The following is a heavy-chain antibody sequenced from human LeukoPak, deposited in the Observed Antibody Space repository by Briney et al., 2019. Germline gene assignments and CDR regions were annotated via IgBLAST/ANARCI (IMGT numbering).Heavy chain of an antibody. CDR3: ANTTGSYYFDS. Sequence: PGGSLRLPCAASGFTFSNYAMRWVRQAPGKGLEWVSAISARGDGTYYADSVRGRFTISRDNSKNTLYLQMNGLRAEDTAVYYCANTTGSYYFDSWGQGTLVTVSS. D-gene: IGHD3-10*01. CDR1: GFTFSNYA. CDR2: ISARGDGT. V-gene: IGHV3-23*01. J-gene: IGHJ4*02.